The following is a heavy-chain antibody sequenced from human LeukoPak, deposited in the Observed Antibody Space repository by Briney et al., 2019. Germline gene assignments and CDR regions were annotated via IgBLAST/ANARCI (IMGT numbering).Heavy chain of an antibody. CDR2: INHSGST. CDR1: GGSFSGYY. CDR3: ARENYYRSGSPFDY. V-gene: IGHV4-34*01. D-gene: IGHD3-10*01. Sequence: SETLSLTCAVYGGSFSGYYWSWIRQPPGKGLEWIGEINHSGSTNYNPSLKGRVTISVDTSKNQFSLKLSSVTAADTAVYYCARENYYRSGSPFDYWGQGILVTVSS. J-gene: IGHJ4*02.